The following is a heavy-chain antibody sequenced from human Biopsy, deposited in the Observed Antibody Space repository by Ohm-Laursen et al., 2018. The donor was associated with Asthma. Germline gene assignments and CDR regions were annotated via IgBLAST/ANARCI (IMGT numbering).Heavy chain of an antibody. CDR3: ARTFHFWSPYHAEHYQL. CDR2: IKHDGTEK. J-gene: IGHJ1*01. CDR1: GFTFGDYW. Sequence: SLRLSCAAPGFTFGDYWMSWVRQVPGKGLEWAANIKHDGTEKNHVDSLKGRFTISRDNAKNSLYLQMNRLRAEDTAVYYCARTFHFWSPYHAEHYQLWGQGTLVTVPS. D-gene: IGHD3-3*02. V-gene: IGHV3-7*01.